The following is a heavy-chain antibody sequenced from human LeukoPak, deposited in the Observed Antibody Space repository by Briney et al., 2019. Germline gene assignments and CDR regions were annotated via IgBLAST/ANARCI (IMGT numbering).Heavy chain of an antibody. CDR2: INHSGST. V-gene: IGHV4-34*01. CDR3: ARALYSGNQRNWFDP. CDR1: GGSFSGYY. J-gene: IGHJ5*02. Sequence: SETLSLTCAVYGGSFSGYYWSWIRQPPGKGLEWIGEINHSGSTNYNPSLKSRVTISVDTSKNQFSLKLSSVTAADTAVYYCARALYSGNQRNWFDPWGQGTLVTVSS. D-gene: IGHD6-13*01.